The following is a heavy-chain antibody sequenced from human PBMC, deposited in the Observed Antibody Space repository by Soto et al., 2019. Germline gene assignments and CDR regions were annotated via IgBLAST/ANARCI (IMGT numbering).Heavy chain of an antibody. J-gene: IGHJ6*02. Sequence: SVKVSCKASGGTFSSYAISWVRQAPGQGLEWMGGIIPIFGTANYAQKFQGRVTITADESTSTAYMELSSLRSEDTAVYYCATGYYDSSGYPSMDVWGQGTTVTVSS. CDR3: ATGYYDSSGYPSMDV. CDR1: GGTFSSYA. D-gene: IGHD3-22*01. V-gene: IGHV1-69*13. CDR2: IIPIFGTA.